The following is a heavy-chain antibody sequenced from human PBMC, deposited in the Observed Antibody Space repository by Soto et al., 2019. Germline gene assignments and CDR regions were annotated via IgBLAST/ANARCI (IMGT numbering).Heavy chain of an antibody. Sequence: EVQLLESGGGLVQPGGSLRLSCAASGFTFSSYAMNWVRQAPGKGREWVSVISGSDGSTYYADSMKGRFTISRDTSKNTLNLQMNSLRAEDTAVYYCARRSSSWYFDYWGQGTLVTVSS. CDR1: GFTFSSYA. CDR2: ISGSDGST. D-gene: IGHD6-13*01. J-gene: IGHJ4*02. CDR3: ARRSSSWYFDY. V-gene: IGHV3-23*01.